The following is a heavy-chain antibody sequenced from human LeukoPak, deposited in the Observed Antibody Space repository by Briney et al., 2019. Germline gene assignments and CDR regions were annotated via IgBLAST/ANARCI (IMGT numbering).Heavy chain of an antibody. V-gene: IGHV1-2*02. CDR1: GYTFTGYY. CDR2: INPNSGGT. J-gene: IGHJ4*02. Sequence: ASVKVSCKASGYTFTGYYMHWVRQAPGQGLEWMGWINPNSGGTNYAQKFQGRVTMTRDTSISTAYMGLSSLRSEDTAVYYCARGDYYDSSGYYYPTDFDYWGQGTLVTVSS. D-gene: IGHD3-22*01. CDR3: ARGDYYDSSGYYYPTDFDY.